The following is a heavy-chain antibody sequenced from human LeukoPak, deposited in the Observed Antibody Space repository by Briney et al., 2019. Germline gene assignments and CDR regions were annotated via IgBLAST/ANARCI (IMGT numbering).Heavy chain of an antibody. Sequence: SETLSLTCTVSGVSISSSSYYWGWIRQPPGKGLEWIGSIYYSGSTYYNPSLKSRVTISVDTSKNQFSLKLSSVTAADTAVYYCARVVGSDFWSGYYNSKYYFDYWGQRTLVTVSS. CDR2: IYYSGST. CDR1: GVSISSSSYY. J-gene: IGHJ4*02. V-gene: IGHV4-39*07. CDR3: ARVVGSDFWSGYYNSKYYFDY. D-gene: IGHD3-3*01.